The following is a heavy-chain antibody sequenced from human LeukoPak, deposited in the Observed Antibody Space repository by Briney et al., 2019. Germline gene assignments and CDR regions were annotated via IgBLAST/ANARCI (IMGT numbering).Heavy chain of an antibody. D-gene: IGHD3-3*01. CDR3: ARVGLKWALDY. J-gene: IGHJ4*02. CDR2: ISSSSSTI. V-gene: IGHV3-48*01. Sequence: GGSLRLXCAASGFTFSSYSMNWVRQAPGKELEWVSYISSSSSTIYYADSVKGRFTISRDNAKNSLYLQMNSLRAEDTAVYYCARVGLKWALDYWGQGTLVTVSS. CDR1: GFTFSSYS.